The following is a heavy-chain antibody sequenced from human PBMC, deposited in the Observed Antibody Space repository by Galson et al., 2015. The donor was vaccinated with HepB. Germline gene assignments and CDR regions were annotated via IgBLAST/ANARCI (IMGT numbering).Heavy chain of an antibody. CDR2: INPNSGDT. V-gene: IGHV1-2*06. Sequence: SVKVSCKASGYTFTGYYLHWVRQAPGQGLEWIGRINPNSGDTDYAQNFQGRVTMTRDTSISTAYMDLRSLRSDDTAMYYCARAIAATDNYFDPWG. D-gene: IGHD6-13*01. CDR1: GYTFTGYY. CDR3: ARAIAATDNYFDP. J-gene: IGHJ5*02.